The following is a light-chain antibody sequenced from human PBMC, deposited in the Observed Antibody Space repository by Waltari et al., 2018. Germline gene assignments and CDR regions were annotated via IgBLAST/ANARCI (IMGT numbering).Light chain of an antibody. Sequence: DTQLTQSPSSLSASEGDRVTITCRASQNIRSYLNWYQQSPGKAPNLLIYGASSLQSGIPSRFSGSGYGTDFTLTISSLQPEDFTTYYCQQGYTAPLTFGGGTKLEIK. J-gene: IGKJ4*01. V-gene: IGKV1-39*01. CDR1: QNIRSY. CDR3: QQGYTAPLT. CDR2: GAS.